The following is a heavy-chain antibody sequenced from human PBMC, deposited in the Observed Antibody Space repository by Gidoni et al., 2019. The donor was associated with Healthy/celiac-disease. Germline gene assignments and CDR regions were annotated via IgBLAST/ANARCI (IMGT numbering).Heavy chain of an antibody. V-gene: IGHV3-7*01. CDR2: IKQDGSEK. CDR3: ASEDTAMGDY. CDR1: GFTFISSW. Sequence: VQLVESGGGLVQPGGSRSLSCAASGFTFISSWMSWVRQAPGKGLEWVANIKQDGSEKYYVDSVKGRFTISRDNAKNSLYLQMNSLRAEDTAVYYCASEDTAMGDYWGQGTLVTVSS. D-gene: IGHD5-18*01. J-gene: IGHJ4*02.